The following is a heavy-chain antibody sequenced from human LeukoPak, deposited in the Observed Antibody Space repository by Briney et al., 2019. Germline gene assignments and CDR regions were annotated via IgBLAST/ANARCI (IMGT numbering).Heavy chain of an antibody. V-gene: IGHV3-23*01. CDR2: ISSNGVGT. J-gene: IGHJ4*02. CDR3: AHLGGYGDPGS. CDR1: GFTFSSYA. Sequence: PGGSLRLSCAASGFTFSSYAMSWVRQAPGKGLEWVSAISSNGVGTYYADSVKGRFAISRGNSKSPLYLQMNSLRAEDTAVYYCAHLGGYGDPGSWGQGTLVTVSS. D-gene: IGHD4-17*01.